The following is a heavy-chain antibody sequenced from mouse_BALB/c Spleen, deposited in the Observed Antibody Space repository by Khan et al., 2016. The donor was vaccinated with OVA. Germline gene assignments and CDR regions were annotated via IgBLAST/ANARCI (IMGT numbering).Heavy chain of an antibody. D-gene: IGHD1-2*01. CDR3: ARRNYFGYTFAY. V-gene: IGHV1-77*01. CDR1: GYTFTDYY. CDR2: ISPGSGDT. J-gene: IGHJ3*01. Sequence: QVQLQQSGAELARPGASVKLSCKASGYTFTDYYINWVKLRTGQGLEWIGEISPGSGDTYYNESFKGKATLTADKSSSTAYMQLSSLTSEASAVYFCARRNYFGYTFAYWGQGTLVTVSA.